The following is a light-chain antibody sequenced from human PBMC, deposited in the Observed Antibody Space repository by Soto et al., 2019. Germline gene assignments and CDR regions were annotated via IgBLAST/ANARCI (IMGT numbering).Light chain of an antibody. CDR2: DAF. J-gene: IGKJ2*01. Sequence: EIVLTQSPATLSLSPGERATLSCRASQSISKYLAWYQQKPGQAPRLLIYDAFNRATGIPARFSGSGSGTDFTLTISSLEPEDFAVYYCQQRSNPYTFGQGTKLEIK. CDR3: QQRSNPYT. CDR1: QSISKY. V-gene: IGKV3-11*01.